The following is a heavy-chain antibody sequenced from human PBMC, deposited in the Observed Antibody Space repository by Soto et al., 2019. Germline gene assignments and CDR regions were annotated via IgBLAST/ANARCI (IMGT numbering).Heavy chain of an antibody. CDR3: AKDRSYGYFRPFLDY. D-gene: IGHD5-18*01. CDR2: ISYDGSNK. CDR1: GFTFSSYG. V-gene: IGHV3-30*18. Sequence: VQLVESGGGLVKPGGSLRLSCAASGFTFSSYGMHWVRQAPGKGLEWVAVISYDGSNKYYADSVKGRFTISRDNSKNTLYLQMNSLRAEDTAVYYCAKDRSYGYFRPFLDYWGQGTLVTVSS. J-gene: IGHJ4*02.